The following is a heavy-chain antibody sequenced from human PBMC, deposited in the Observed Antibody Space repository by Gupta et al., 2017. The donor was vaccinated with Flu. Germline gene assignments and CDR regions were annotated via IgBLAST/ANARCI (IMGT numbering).Heavy chain of an antibody. CDR2: IKSKSHGETT. J-gene: IGHJ4*02. CDR1: GFIFSDAW. V-gene: IGHV3-15*01. D-gene: IGHD2-8*02. Sequence: EVQLVESGGGLVKPGGSLRLCCAASGFIFSDAWVSWVRQAPGKGLEWLGRIKSKSHGETTDYAAPVKGRFTISRDDSRNTVCLQMNILRIDDTAVYYCTADGGVLSAPIFDYWGRGTLVSVSS. CDR3: TADGGVLSAPIFDY.